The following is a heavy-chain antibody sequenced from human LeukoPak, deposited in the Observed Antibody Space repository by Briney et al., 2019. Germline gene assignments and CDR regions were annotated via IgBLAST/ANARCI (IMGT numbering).Heavy chain of an antibody. J-gene: IGHJ4*02. D-gene: IGHD1-20*01. CDR3: AVLSGFNWYDGFDY. V-gene: IGHV3-23*01. CDR1: GFTFSSYA. Sequence: GGSLRLSCAASGFTFSSYAMSWIRQAPGKGLEWVSAISGSGSSTYYADSVKGRFTISRDNSKNTLYLQMNSLRAEDTAVYYCAVLSGFNWYDGFDYWGQGTLVTVSS. CDR2: ISGSGSST.